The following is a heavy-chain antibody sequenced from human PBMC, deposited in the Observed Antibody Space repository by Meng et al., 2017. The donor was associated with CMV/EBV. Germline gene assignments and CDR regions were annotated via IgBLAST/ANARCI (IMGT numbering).Heavy chain of an antibody. J-gene: IGHJ4*02. V-gene: IGHV3-23*01. CDR2: ISGSGGST. D-gene: IGHD2-2*01. CDR1: AFTFSSYA. Sequence: SLSPSCAPSAFTFSSYAMSWVRQAPGKGLEWVSAISGSGGSTYYADSVKGRFTISRDNSKNTLYLQMNSLRAEDTAVYYCAKDIVVVPAALNYWGQGTLVTVSS. CDR3: AKDIVVVPAALNY.